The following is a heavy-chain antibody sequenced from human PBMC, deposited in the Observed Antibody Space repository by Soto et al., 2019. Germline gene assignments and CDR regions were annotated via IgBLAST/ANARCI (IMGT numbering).Heavy chain of an antibody. D-gene: IGHD3-22*01. CDR3: ARWGYYYDSSGYPNPTPSDY. CDR2: ISAYNGNT. Sequence: VASVKVSCKASGYTFTSYGISWVRQAPGQGLEWMGWISAYNGNTNYAQKLQGRVTMTTDTSTSTAYMELRSLRSDDTAVYYCARWGYYYDSSGYPNPTPSDYWGQGTLVTVSS. J-gene: IGHJ4*02. V-gene: IGHV1-18*01. CDR1: GYTFTSYG.